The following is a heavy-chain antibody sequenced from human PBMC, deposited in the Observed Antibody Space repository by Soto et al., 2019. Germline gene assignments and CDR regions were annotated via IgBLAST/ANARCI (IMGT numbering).Heavy chain of an antibody. CDR3: ARGECSSNYCFTRWALDI. Sequence: PSETLSLTGAVYGGSFSGYYWTWIRQTRGKGLEWIGEIHHSGRTNYNPSLKSRVSISADTSKTQFSLNLTSVTAADTAVYYCARGECSSNYCFTRWALDIWGQGTVVTVSS. CDR2: IHHSGRT. J-gene: IGHJ3*02. CDR1: GGSFSGYY. D-gene: IGHD2-2*01. V-gene: IGHV4-34*01.